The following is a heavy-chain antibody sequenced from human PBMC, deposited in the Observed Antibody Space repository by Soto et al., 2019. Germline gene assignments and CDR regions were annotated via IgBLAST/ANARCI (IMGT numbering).Heavy chain of an antibody. CDR1: GFTFISCA. J-gene: IGHJ4*02. CDR2: VSGGGFST. Sequence: GGSLSLSCAASGFTFISCAVIIFRQAPGKGLEWVSAVSGGGFSTYYADSVRGRFTSSRDNSKNTVYLQMNSLRAEDTALYYCAKESSTTAYVDFWGQGILFTVSS. CDR3: AKESSTTAYVDF. D-gene: IGHD2-21*02. V-gene: IGHV3-23*01.